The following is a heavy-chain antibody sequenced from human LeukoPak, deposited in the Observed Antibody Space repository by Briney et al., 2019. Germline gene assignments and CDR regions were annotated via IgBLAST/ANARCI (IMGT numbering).Heavy chain of an antibody. D-gene: IGHD3-9*01. J-gene: IGHJ6*03. CDR1: GYTFTSYG. CDR2: MNPNSGNT. Sequence: GASVKVSCKASGYTFTSYGISWVRQAPGQGLERMGWMNPNSGNTGYAQKFQGRVTMTRNTSISTAYMELSSLRSEDTAVYYCARTSDSGEVRYFDWFGPYYYYYMDVWGKGTTVTISS. V-gene: IGHV1-8*02. CDR3: ARTSDSGEVRYFDWFGPYYYYYMDV.